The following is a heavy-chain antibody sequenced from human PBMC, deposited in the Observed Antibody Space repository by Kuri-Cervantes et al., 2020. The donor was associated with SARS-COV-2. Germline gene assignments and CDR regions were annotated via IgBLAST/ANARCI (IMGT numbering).Heavy chain of an antibody. CDR2: ISTSSSAI. CDR1: GFTFSSYS. D-gene: IGHD3-3*01. CDR3: CLTSGRIGYYGCNY. J-gene: IGHJ4*02. V-gene: IGHV3-48*01. Sequence: GESLKISCAASGFTFSSYSMNWVRQAPGKGLEWVSYISTSSSAISYAESVKGRFTISRDNAKNSLLMQMNSLRAGDTAVYYCCLTSGRIGYYGCNYWGQGTLVTVSS.